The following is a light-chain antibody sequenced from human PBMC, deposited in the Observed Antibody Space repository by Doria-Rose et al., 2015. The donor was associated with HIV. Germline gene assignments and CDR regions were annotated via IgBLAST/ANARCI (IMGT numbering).Light chain of an antibody. Sequence: QPVLTQSASVSGSPGQSITISCTGTSSDVGGFGYVSWYQQHPGKVPKLMIYDVSNRPSGVSNRFSGSKSGDTASLIISGLQAEDEADYYCNSYTTSSTHNYVFGTGTKVTVL. CDR3: NSYTTSSTHNYV. CDR2: DVS. CDR1: SSDVGGFGY. V-gene: IGLV2-14*03. J-gene: IGLJ1*01.